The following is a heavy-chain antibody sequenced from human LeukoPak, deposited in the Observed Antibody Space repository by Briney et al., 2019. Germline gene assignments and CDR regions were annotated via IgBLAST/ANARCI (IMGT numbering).Heavy chain of an antibody. CDR1: GDSVSSKSAA. Sequence: SHTLSLTRALSGDSVSSKSAAWPWIRQSPSRGLVWLGRTYHRSKWFNDYAVSVRRRITINPDTSKNQFSLQLNSLTPEDTAVYYCARYSGLGVPDYWGQGTLVTVSS. D-gene: IGHD2-21*01. CDR2: TYHRSKWFN. J-gene: IGHJ4*02. CDR3: ARYSGLGVPDY. V-gene: IGHV6-1*01.